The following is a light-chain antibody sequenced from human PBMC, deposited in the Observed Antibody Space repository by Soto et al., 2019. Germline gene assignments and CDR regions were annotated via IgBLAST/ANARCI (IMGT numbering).Light chain of an antibody. V-gene: IGKV3-15*01. CDR2: RAS. J-gene: IGKJ1*01. CDR3: QQYATWPWT. Sequence: IVMTQSPATLSVSPGERVTLSCRASHSVSSAVAWYQQKPGQAPRLLIYRASTRATGLPARFSGSGSGTEFTLTISSLQSEDFAFYYCQQYATWPWTFGQGTKVDMK. CDR1: HSVSSA.